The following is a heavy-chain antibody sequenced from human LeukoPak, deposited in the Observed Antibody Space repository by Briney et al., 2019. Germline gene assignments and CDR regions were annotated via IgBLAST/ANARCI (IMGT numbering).Heavy chain of an antibody. J-gene: IGHJ5*02. CDR1: GSIFTNYW. Sequence: GASLKISCKCSGSIFTNYWIGWVRPLPGKGLGGMGIIYPGDSDTRSSPSFQGQVTISADKSITTAYLQWSSLKASDTAMYYCAGSRRYCSSTSCYTRDNWFDPWGQGTRVTVSS. D-gene: IGHD2-2*02. CDR3: AGSRRYCSSTSCYTRDNWFDP. V-gene: IGHV5-51*01. CDR2: IYPGDSDT.